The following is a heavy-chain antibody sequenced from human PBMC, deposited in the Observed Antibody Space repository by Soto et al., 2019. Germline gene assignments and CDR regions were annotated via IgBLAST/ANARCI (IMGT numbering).Heavy chain of an antibody. CDR3: ARGPSFYGSGSFGYYGMDV. J-gene: IGHJ6*02. V-gene: IGHV1-2*04. Sequence: ASVKVSCKASGYTFTGYYMHWVRQAPGQGLEWMGWINPNSGGTNYAQKFQGWVTMTRDTSISTAYMELSRLRSDDTAVYYCARGPSFYGSGSFGYYGMDVWGQGTTVTVSS. CDR1: GYTFTGYY. CDR2: INPNSGGT. D-gene: IGHD3-10*01.